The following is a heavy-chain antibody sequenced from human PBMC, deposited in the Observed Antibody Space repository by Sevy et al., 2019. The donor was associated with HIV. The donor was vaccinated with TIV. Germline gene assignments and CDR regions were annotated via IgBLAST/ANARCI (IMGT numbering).Heavy chain of an antibody. CDR3: VRGLQTHCDRTACPLDH. D-gene: IGHD2-21*01. CDR2: IGTLGDT. CDR1: GFSFSGSD. J-gene: IGHJ5*02. Sequence: GGSLRLSCAGYGFSFSGSDMHWVRQPTGKGLEWISSIGTLGDTFYADSVKGRFTISRDNAKSSLYLEMSSLRAVDTALYYCVRGLQTHCDRTACPLDHWGQGTLVTVSS. V-gene: IGHV3-13*01.